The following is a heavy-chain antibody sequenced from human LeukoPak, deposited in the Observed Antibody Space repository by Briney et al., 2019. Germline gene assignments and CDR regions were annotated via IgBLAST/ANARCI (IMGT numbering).Heavy chain of an antibody. V-gene: IGHV5-51*01. CDR1: GYSFTSYW. D-gene: IGHD1-26*01. J-gene: IGHJ4*02. Sequence: GEPLKISCKGSGYSFTSYWIGWVRQMPGKGLEWMGIIYPGDSDTRYSPSSQGQVTISADKSLSTAYLQWSSLKASDTAMYYCARGSGSYHTAYMNWGQGSPVTVSS. CDR2: IYPGDSDT. CDR3: ARGSGSYHTAYMN.